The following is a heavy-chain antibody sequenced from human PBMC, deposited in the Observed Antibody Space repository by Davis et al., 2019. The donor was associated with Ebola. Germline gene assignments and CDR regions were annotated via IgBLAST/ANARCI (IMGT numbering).Heavy chain of an antibody. CDR3: ARAISSGYYYVEYFQH. CDR2: INSDGSST. CDR1: GFTFSSYW. D-gene: IGHD3-22*01. Sequence: GESLKISCAASGFTFSSYWMHWVRQVPGKGLVWVSRINSDGSSTSYADSVKGRFTISRDNAKNTLYLQMNSLRAEDTAVYYCARAISSGYYYVEYFQHWGQGTLVTVSS. V-gene: IGHV3-74*01. J-gene: IGHJ1*01.